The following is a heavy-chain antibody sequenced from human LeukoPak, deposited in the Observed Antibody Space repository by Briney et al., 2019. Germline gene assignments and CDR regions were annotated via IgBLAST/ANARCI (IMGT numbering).Heavy chain of an antibody. CDR3: ASAGYYYGSGSYYNGPFDY. V-gene: IGHV1-69*05. CDR1: EGTFSSYA. Sequence: GSSVKVSCKASEGTFSSYAISWVRQAPGQGLEWMGRIIPIFGTANYAQKFQGRVTITTDESTSTAYMELSSLRSEDTAVYYCASAGYYYGSGSYYNGPFDYWGQGTLVTVSS. J-gene: IGHJ4*02. D-gene: IGHD3-10*01. CDR2: IIPIFGTA.